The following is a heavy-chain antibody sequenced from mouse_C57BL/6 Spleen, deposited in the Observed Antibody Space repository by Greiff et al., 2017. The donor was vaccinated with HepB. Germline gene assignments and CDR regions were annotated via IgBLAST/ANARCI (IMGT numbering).Heavy chain of an antibody. Sequence: VQLKESGAELVRPGASVKLSCTASGFNIKDDYMPWVKPRPEQGLEWIGWIDPENGDTEYASKFQGKATITADTSSNTAYLQLSSLTSEDTAVYYCTLAGLRQGFAYWGQGTLVTVSA. CDR1: GFNIKDDY. J-gene: IGHJ3*01. CDR2: IDPENGDT. D-gene: IGHD2-4*01. CDR3: TLAGLRQGFAY. V-gene: IGHV14-4*01.